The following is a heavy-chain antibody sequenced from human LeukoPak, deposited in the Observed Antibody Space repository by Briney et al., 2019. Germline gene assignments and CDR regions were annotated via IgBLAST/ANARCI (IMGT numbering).Heavy chain of an antibody. J-gene: IGHJ4*02. CDR1: GFSFRSYW. CDR2: VSSDGNTT. CDR3: VRSGYYFDSSGYYMADY. Sequence: GGSLRLSCAASGFSFRSYWMHWVRQLPGKGVVWVSRVSSDGNTTGYADSVKGRFTISRDNAKNTLFLQMNSLRAEDTAVYYCVRSGYYFDSSGYYMADYWGQGTLVTVSS. D-gene: IGHD3-22*01. V-gene: IGHV3-74*01.